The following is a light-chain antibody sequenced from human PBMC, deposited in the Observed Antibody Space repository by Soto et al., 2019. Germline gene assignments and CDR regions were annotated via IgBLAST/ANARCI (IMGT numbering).Light chain of an antibody. J-gene: IGKJ2*01. CDR3: QQYNNWPLYS. Sequence: EIVMTQSPAILSVSPGERATLSCRASQSIRSNLAWYQQKPGQAPRLLIYGASTRATGIPASFSGSGSGTEFTLTISSLQSEDFAVYYCQQYNNWPLYSFGQGTKLEIK. CDR2: GAS. CDR1: QSIRSN. V-gene: IGKV3-15*01.